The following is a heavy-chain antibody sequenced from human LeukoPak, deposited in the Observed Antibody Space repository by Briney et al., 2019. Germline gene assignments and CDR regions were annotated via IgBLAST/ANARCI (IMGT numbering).Heavy chain of an antibody. CDR3: ARDLGQYYDTSDNWFDP. CDR1: GFTFSSYW. J-gene: IGHJ5*02. CDR2: IKQDGSEK. D-gene: IGHD3-22*01. V-gene: IGHV3-7*01. Sequence: TGGSLRLSCAASGFTFSSYWMSWVRQAPGKGLEWVANIKQDGSEKYYVDSVRGRFTISRDNTKNSLYLQMSSLRAEDTAVYYCARDLGQYYDTSDNWFDPWGQGTLVTVSS.